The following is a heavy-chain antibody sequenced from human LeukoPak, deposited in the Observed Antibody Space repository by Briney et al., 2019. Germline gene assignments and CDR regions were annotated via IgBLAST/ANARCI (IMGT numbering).Heavy chain of an antibody. J-gene: IGHJ4*02. CDR2: LYPGDTDT. V-gene: IGHV5-51*01. D-gene: IGHD3-16*01. Sequence: GESLKISCTGYAYSLTSYSIRWVRQTPGKGLDWMGILYPGDTDTRYSASFQGQVTISADKSISTAYLQWSSLKDSDAAMYYCARLDYVWGSYTNDYWGQGTLVTVSS. CDR1: AYSLTSYS. CDR3: ARLDYVWGSYTNDY.